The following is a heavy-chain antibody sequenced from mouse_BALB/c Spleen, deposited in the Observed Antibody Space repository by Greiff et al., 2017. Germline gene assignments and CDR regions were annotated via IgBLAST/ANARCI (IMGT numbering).Heavy chain of an antibody. Sequence: EVQLVESGGGLVQPGGSRKLSCAASGFTFSSFGMHWVRQAPEKGLEWVAYISSGSSTIYYADTVKGRFTISRDNPKNTLFLQMTSLRSEDTAMYYCARTGGYDLLTAYWGQGTLVTVSA. V-gene: IGHV5-17*02. CDR2: ISSGSSTI. CDR3: ARTGGYDLLTAY. D-gene: IGHD2-2*01. CDR1: GFTFSSFG. J-gene: IGHJ3*01.